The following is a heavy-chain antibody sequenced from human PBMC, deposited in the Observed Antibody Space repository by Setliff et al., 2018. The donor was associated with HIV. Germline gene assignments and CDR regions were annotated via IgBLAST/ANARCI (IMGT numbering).Heavy chain of an antibody. CDR3: ARGLGIAAAGSRRQDNWFGP. J-gene: IGHJ5*02. V-gene: IGHV4-38-2*01. Sequence: KASETLSLTCAVSGYSISSGYFWAWIRQPPGKGLEWIGSIYHSGSTYYNPSLKSRVTKSVDTSKNQFSLRLSSVTAADTAMYYCARGLGIAAAGSRRQDNWFGPWGQGTLVTVSS. CDR1: GYSISSGYF. D-gene: IGHD6-13*01. CDR2: IYHSGST.